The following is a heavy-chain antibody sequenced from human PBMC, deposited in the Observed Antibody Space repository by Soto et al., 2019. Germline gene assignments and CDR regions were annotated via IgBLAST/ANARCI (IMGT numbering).Heavy chain of an antibody. J-gene: IGHJ4*02. CDR1: GFTFDDYA. CDR3: AKDDYSSSSGMDY. V-gene: IGHV3-9*01. CDR2: INWNSGSI. Sequence: EVQLVESGGGLVQTGRSLRLSCAASGFTFDDYAMHWVRQAPGKGLEWVSSINWNSGSIGYADSVKGRFTISRDNAKNSLYLQMNSLRAEDTALYYCAKDDYSSSSGMDYWGQGTLGTVSS. D-gene: IGHD6-6*01.